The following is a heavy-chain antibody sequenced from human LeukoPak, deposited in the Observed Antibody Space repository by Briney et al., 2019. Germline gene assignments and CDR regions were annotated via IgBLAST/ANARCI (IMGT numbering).Heavy chain of an antibody. CDR1: GFTFSSYA. J-gene: IGHJ4*02. CDR3: ATQAFVVVTATVDY. CDR2: ISYDGSNK. D-gene: IGHD2-21*02. Sequence: GGSLRLSCAASGFTFSSYAMHWVRQAPGKGLEWVAVISYDGSNKYYADSVKGRFTISRDNSKNTLYLQMNSLRAEDTAVHYCATQAFVVVTATVDYWGQGTLVTVSS. V-gene: IGHV3-30-3*01.